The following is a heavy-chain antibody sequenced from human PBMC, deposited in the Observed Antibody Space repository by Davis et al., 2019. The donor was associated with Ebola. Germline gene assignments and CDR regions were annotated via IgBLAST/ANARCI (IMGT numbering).Heavy chain of an antibody. D-gene: IGHD5-12*01. V-gene: IGHV1-69*13. Sequence: AASVKVSCKASGYTFTNYEITWVRQAPGQGLEWMGGVIPMFGTSKYAQKFQDRVTITADESTNTAYMELSSLRSDDTAVYYCARGRPWLWVATPVRFDSWGLGTLVIVSS. J-gene: IGHJ4*02. CDR3: ARGRPWLWVATPVRFDS. CDR1: GYTFTNYE. CDR2: VIPMFGTS.